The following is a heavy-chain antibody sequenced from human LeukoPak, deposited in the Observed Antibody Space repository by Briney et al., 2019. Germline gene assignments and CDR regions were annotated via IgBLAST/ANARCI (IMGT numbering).Heavy chain of an antibody. D-gene: IGHD2-8*02. CDR1: GGSFSGYY. V-gene: IGHV4-34*01. J-gene: IGHJ4*02. CDR2: INHSGST. CDR3: ARDLGDTYWSGYFEY. Sequence: PSETLSLTCAVYGGSFSGYYWSWIRQPPGKGLEWIGEINHSGSTNYNPSLKSRVTISVDTSKNQFSLKLSSVTATDTAVYYCARDLGDTYWSGYFEYWGQGSQVTVSS.